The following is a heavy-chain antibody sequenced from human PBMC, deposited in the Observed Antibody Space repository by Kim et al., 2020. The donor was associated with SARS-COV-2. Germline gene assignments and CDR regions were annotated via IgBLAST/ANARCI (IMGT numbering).Heavy chain of an antibody. CDR1: GGSITNYY. V-gene: IGHV4-59*13. CDR2: IHYTGST. D-gene: IGHD6-19*01. Sequence: SETLSLTCTVSGGSITNYYGNWIRQPPGKGLEWIGQIHYTGSTNYNPSLKSRVTISVDTSKNQFSLKLSSVTAADTAVYYCARESYRSGCFDTWGQGTLV. CDR3: ARESYRSGCFDT. J-gene: IGHJ5*02.